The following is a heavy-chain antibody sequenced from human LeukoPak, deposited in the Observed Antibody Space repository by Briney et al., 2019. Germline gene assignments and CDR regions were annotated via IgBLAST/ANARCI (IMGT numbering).Heavy chain of an antibody. D-gene: IGHD5-24*01. CDR2: IYHSGST. J-gene: IGHJ4*02. V-gene: IGHV4-38-2*02. CDR1: GYSISSGYY. Sequence: SETLSLTCTVSGYSISSGYYWGWIRQPPGKGLEWIGNIYHSGSTYYNPSLKSRVTMSVDTSKSQFSLKLSSVTAADTAVYYCARDGYNSNYWGQGTLVTVSS. CDR3: ARDGYNSNY.